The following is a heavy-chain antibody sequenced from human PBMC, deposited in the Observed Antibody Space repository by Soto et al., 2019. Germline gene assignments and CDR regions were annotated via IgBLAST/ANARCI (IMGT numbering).Heavy chain of an antibody. CDR1: GYTFTSYG. Sequence: ASVKVSCKASGYTFTSYGISWVRQAPGQGLEWMGWISAYNGNTNYAQKLQGRVTMTTDTSTSTAYMELRSLRSDDTAVYYCARDDATMIVVRWFDTWGQGTLVTVSS. J-gene: IGHJ5*02. D-gene: IGHD3-22*01. CDR3: ARDDATMIVVRWFDT. V-gene: IGHV1-18*01. CDR2: ISAYNGNT.